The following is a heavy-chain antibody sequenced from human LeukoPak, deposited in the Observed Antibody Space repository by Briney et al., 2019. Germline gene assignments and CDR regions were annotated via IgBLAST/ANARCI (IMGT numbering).Heavy chain of an antibody. CDR1: GYTLTELS. CDR2: FDPEDGET. Sequence: GASVKVPCKVSGYTLTELSMHWVRQAPGKGLEWMGGFDPEDGETIYAQKFQGRVTMTEDTSTDTAYMELSSLRSEDTAVYYCATGDSYGSYYFDYWGQGTLVTVSS. J-gene: IGHJ4*02. CDR3: ATGDSYGSYYFDY. V-gene: IGHV1-24*01. D-gene: IGHD5-18*01.